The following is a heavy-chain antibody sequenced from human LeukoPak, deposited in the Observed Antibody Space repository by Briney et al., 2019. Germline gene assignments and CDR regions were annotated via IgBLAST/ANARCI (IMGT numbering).Heavy chain of an antibody. Sequence: SVKVSCKASGYTFTSYYMHWVRQAPGQGLEWMGGIIPIFGTANYAQKFQGRVTITADESTSTAYMELSSLRSEDTAVYYCAKNYYGSGNHRYFDYWGQGTLVTVSS. D-gene: IGHD3-10*01. CDR3: AKNYYGSGNHRYFDY. CDR2: IIPIFGTA. CDR1: GYTFTSYY. V-gene: IGHV1-69*13. J-gene: IGHJ4*02.